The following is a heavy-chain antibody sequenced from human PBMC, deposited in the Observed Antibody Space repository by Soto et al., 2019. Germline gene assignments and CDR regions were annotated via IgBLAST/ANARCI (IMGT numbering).Heavy chain of an antibody. Sequence: GESLKISCKGSGYSFTSYWIGWVRQMPGKGLEWMGIIYPGDSDTRYSPSFQGQVTISADKSISTAYLQWSSLKASDTVMYYCARLYYYGSGSYYKGTEGYYGMDVWGQGTTVTVSS. V-gene: IGHV5-51*01. J-gene: IGHJ6*02. CDR1: GYSFTSYW. CDR3: ARLYYYGSGSYYKGTEGYYGMDV. D-gene: IGHD3-10*01. CDR2: IYPGDSDT.